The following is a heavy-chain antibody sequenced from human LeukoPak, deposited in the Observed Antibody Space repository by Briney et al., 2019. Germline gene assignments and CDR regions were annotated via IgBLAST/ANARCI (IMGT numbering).Heavy chain of an antibody. Sequence: GGSLRLSCAASGFSFSNYAMSWVRQAPARGPEWVSSIRGGGETFYADSVKGRFTISRDNSKNTLYLQMNSLRAEDTAVYYCAKGAYYDPLGAPYYFDYWGQGTLVTVSS. CDR2: IRGGGET. J-gene: IGHJ4*02. CDR3: AKGAYYDPLGAPYYFDY. V-gene: IGHV3-23*01. CDR1: GFSFSNYA. D-gene: IGHD3-3*01.